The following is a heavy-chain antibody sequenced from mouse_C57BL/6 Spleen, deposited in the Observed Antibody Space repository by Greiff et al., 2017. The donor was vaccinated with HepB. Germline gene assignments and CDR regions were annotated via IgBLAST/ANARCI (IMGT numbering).Heavy chain of an antibody. CDR2: IDPSDSYT. CDR3: ARSRRFAY. V-gene: IGHV1-50*01. CDR1: GYTFTSYW. Sequence: QVQLQQSGAELVKPGASVKLSCKASGYTFTSYWMQWVKQRPGQGLEWIGEIDPSDSYTNYNQKFKGKATLTVDTSSSTAYMQLSSLTSEDSAVYYCARSRRFAYWGQGTLVTVSA. J-gene: IGHJ3*01.